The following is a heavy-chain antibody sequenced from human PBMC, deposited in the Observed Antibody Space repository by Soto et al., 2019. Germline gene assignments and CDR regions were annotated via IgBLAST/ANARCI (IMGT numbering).Heavy chain of an antibody. D-gene: IGHD2-2*01. CDR3: ARVAAYCSSASCYADY. J-gene: IGHJ4*02. V-gene: IGHV3-64*01. CDR2: ITSNGGST. Sequence: GGSLRLSCAGSGFTFSSYALHWVRQAPGKGLEYLSGITSNGGSTYYANSVKGRFTIPRDNSKNTLYLQMGSLRADDMAVYYCARVAAYCSSASCYADYWGQGTLVTVSS. CDR1: GFTFSSYA.